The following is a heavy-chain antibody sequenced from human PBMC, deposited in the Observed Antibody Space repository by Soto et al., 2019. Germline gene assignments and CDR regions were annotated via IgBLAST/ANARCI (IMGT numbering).Heavy chain of an antibody. CDR1: GFTFSTYD. CDR3: VRGGVKYTSGRHFDN. CDR2: IGTTDDT. J-gene: IGHJ4*02. Sequence: EVQLVQSGGGLVQPGGSLRLSCAASGFTFSTYDMHWVRQTAGKGLEWISCIGTTDDTYYPDSVKGRFTISRDDAKNSLYLQMNNLRAEDTAVYYCVRGGVKYTSGRHFDNWGQGTLVTVSS. V-gene: IGHV3-13*01. D-gene: IGHD6-19*01.